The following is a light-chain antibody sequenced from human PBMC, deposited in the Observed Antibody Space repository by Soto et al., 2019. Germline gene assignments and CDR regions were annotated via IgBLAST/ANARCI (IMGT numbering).Light chain of an antibody. CDR3: SSYAGSNNLV. Sequence: QSVLTQPPSASGSPGQSVTISCTGTSSDVGAYNFVSWYQQHPGKAPKLMICGVIKRPSGVPDRFSGSKSGNTASLTVSGLQAEDEADYYCSSYAGSNNLVFGGGTQLTVL. CDR1: SSDVGAYNF. CDR2: GVI. J-gene: IGLJ2*01. V-gene: IGLV2-8*01.